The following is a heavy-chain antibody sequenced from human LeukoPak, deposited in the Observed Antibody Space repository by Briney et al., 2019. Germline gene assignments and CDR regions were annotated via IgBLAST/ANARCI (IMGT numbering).Heavy chain of an antibody. D-gene: IGHD6-19*01. Sequence: GGSLRLSCAASGFTFSSYGMHWVRQAPGKGLEWVAFIRYDGSNKYYADSVKGRFTISRDNSKNTLYLQMNSLRAEDTAVYYCAKDHGSSGWYRGHYFDYWGQGTLVTVSS. J-gene: IGHJ4*02. CDR3: AKDHGSSGWYRGHYFDY. CDR2: IRYDGSNK. V-gene: IGHV3-30*02. CDR1: GFTFSSYG.